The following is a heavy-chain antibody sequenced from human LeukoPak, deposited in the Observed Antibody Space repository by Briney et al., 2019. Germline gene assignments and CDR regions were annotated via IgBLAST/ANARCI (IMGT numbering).Heavy chain of an antibody. Sequence: SETLSLTCAVYGGSFSGYYWSWIRQPPGEGLEWIGEINHSGSTNYNPSLKSRVTISVDTSKNQFSLKLSSVTAADTAVYYCARGTTVTTYYFDYWGQGTLVTVSS. D-gene: IGHD4-4*01. CDR1: GGSFSGYY. CDR3: ARGTTVTTYYFDY. J-gene: IGHJ4*02. V-gene: IGHV4-34*01. CDR2: INHSGST.